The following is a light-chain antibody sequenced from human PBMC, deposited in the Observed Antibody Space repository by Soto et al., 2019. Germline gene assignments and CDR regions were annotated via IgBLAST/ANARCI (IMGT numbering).Light chain of an antibody. CDR3: VLYMGSGISV. J-gene: IGLJ2*01. Sequence: QTVVTQEQSFSVSPGGTVTLTFGLSSGSVSTSYYPSLYQQTPGQAPRTLIYSTNTRSSGVPDRFSGSILGNKAALTITGAQADDESDYYCVLYMGSGISVFGGGTKLTVL. V-gene: IGLV8-61*01. CDR2: STN. CDR1: SGSVSTSYY.